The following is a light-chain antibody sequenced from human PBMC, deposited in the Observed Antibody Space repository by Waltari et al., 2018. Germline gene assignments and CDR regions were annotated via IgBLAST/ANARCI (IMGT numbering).Light chain of an antibody. V-gene: IGLV2-23*02. J-gene: IGLJ2*01. CDR3: CSGG. Sequence: QSALTQPASVSGSPGQSLTISCTGTSTDIGSYNLVSWSQQHPGKDPKLMIDEVSKRPSGVSNRFSGSKSGTTASLTISGLQAEDEADYYCCSGGFGGGTKLTVL. CDR2: EVS. CDR1: STDIGSYNL.